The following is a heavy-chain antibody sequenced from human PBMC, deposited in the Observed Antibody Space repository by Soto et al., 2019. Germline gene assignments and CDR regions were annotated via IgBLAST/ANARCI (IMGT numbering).Heavy chain of an antibody. V-gene: IGHV4-30-2*05. CDR2: IYHSGST. Sequence: SETLSLTCAVSGGSISSGGYSWSWIRQPPGKGLEWIGYIYHSGSTYYNPSLKSRITISTDTSKSQFSLNLTSVTVADTAVYYCASQATGWYPDYWGQGTLVTVSS. J-gene: IGHJ4*02. CDR3: ASQATGWYPDY. D-gene: IGHD6-19*01. CDR1: GGSISSGGYS.